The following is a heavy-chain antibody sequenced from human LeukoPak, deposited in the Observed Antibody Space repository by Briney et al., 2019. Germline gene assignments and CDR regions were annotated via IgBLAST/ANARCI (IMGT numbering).Heavy chain of an antibody. J-gene: IGHJ6*03. CDR2: IYPVDTNS. Sequence: GESLKISCKGSGYTFTSYWIAWGRQMPGKGLEWMGSIYPVDTNSKSSQSFQGQVTISADKSISTAYLQWSSLKASDSAMYYCARQGYTSGGYYYYMDVWGKGTTVTVSS. CDR3: ARQGYTSGGYYYYMDV. V-gene: IGHV5-51*01. CDR1: GYTFTSYW. D-gene: IGHD6-25*01.